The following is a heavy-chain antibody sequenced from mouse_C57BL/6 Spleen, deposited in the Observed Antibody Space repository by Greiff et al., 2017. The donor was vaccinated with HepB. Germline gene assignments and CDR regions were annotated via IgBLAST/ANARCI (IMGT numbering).Heavy chain of an antibody. V-gene: IGHV1-4*01. CDR1: GYTFTSYT. Sequence: VKLVESGAELARPGASVKMSCKASGYTFTSYTMHWVKQRPGQGLEWIGYINPSSGYTKYNQKFKDKATLTADKSSSTAYMQLSSLTSEDSAVYYCARAVYYEYDGWYFDVWGTGTTVTVSS. CDR2: INPSSGYT. CDR3: ARAVYYEYDGWYFDV. J-gene: IGHJ1*03. D-gene: IGHD2-4*01.